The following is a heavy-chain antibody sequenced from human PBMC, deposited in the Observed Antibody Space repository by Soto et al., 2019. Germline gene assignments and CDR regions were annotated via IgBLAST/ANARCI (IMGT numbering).Heavy chain of an antibody. D-gene: IGHD3-22*01. Sequence: SQTLSLTCAISGDSVSSNSAAWNWIRQSPSRGLEWLGRTYYRSKWYNDYAVSVKSRITINPDTSKNQFSLQLNSVTPEDTAVYYCARDRRPTNYYDSSGYYYYFDYWGQGTLVTVSS. CDR3: ARDRRPTNYYDSSGYYYYFDY. CDR2: TYYRSKWYN. J-gene: IGHJ4*02. V-gene: IGHV6-1*01. CDR1: GDSVSSNSAA.